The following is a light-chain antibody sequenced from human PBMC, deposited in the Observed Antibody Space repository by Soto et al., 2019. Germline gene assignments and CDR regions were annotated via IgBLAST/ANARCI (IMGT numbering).Light chain of an antibody. CDR3: QQYGSSPPYT. CDR1: QSVTSNY. CDR2: GAS. Sequence: EIVLTQSPGTLSLSPGERATLSCRASQSVTSNYLAWYQQKPGQAPRLRMYGASTRATGIPDRFSGSGSATDFTLSISRLEPEDFAVYYCQQYGSSPPYTFGQGTKLEIK. V-gene: IGKV3-20*01. J-gene: IGKJ2*01.